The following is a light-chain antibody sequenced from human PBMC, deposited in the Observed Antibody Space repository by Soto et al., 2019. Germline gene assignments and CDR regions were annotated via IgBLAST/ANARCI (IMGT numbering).Light chain of an antibody. Sequence: EIVLTQSPATLSLSPGERATLSCRASPSVTNFLAWYQQKPGQAPRLLIYGAFNRATGIPARFSGSGSGTDFTLTISSLEPEDSAVYYCQQFGSSIPHTFGQGTKLEIK. CDR2: GAF. V-gene: IGKV3-11*01. CDR1: PSVTNF. J-gene: IGKJ2*01. CDR3: QQFGSSIPHT.